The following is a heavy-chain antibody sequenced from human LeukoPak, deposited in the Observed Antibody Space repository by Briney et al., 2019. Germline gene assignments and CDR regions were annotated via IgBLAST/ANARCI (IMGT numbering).Heavy chain of an antibody. CDR1: GYTFTGYY. Sequence: ASVKVSCKASGYTFTGYYMHWVRQAPGQGLEWMGWINPNSGGTNYAQKFQGRVIMTRDTSISTAYMELSRLRSDDTAVYYCARGGNWIVVVPAAMVWFDPWGQGTLVTVSS. D-gene: IGHD2-2*01. CDR3: ARGGNWIVVVPAAMVWFDP. V-gene: IGHV1-2*02. CDR2: INPNSGGT. J-gene: IGHJ5*02.